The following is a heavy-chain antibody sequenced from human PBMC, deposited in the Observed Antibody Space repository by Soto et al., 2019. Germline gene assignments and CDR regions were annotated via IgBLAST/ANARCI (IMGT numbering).Heavy chain of an antibody. D-gene: IGHD6-19*01. J-gene: IGHJ4*02. CDR2: IIPILGIA. V-gene: IGHV1-69*04. CDR1: GGTFSSYT. Sequence: GASVKVPCKASGGTFSSYTISWVRQAPGQGLEWMGRIIPILGIANYAQKFQGRVTITADKSTSTAYMELSSLRSEDTAVYYCARDLEAVAGFDYWGQGTLVTVSS. CDR3: ARDLEAVAGFDY.